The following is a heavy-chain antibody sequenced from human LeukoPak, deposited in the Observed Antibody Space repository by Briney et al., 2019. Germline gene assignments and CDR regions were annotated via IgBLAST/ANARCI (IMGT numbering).Heavy chain of an antibody. Sequence: ASVKVSCKASGYTFTSYDINWVRQATGQGLEWMGWMNPNSGNTGYAQKFQGRVTMTRNTSISTAYMELSRLRSDDTAVYYCASGYYGSGSYYNDPVGYWGQGTLVTVSS. CDR1: GYTFTSYD. J-gene: IGHJ4*02. CDR3: ASGYYGSGSYYNDPVGY. V-gene: IGHV1-8*01. CDR2: MNPNSGNT. D-gene: IGHD3-10*01.